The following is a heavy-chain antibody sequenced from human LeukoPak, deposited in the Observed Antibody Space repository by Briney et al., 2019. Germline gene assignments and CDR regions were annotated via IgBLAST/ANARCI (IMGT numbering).Heavy chain of an antibody. Sequence: SSETLSLTCTVSGGSISSSSYYWGWIRQPPGKGLEWIGSIYYSGSTNQNPSLKSRVTTSVDTSKNQFSLKLRSVTAADTAVYYCAREDQGIQLCDYWGQGTLVTVSS. CDR2: IYYSGST. CDR3: AREDQGIQLCDY. D-gene: IGHD5-18*01. CDR1: GGSISSSSYY. V-gene: IGHV4-39*07. J-gene: IGHJ4*02.